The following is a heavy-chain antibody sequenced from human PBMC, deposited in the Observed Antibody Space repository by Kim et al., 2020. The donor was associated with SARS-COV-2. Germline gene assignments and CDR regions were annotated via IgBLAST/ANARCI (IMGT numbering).Heavy chain of an antibody. D-gene: IGHD2-15*01. CDR3: AREGYCSGGSCLNWFDP. V-gene: IGHV1-69*13. J-gene: IGHJ5*02. CDR1: GGTFSSYA. CDR2: IIPIFGTA. Sequence: SVKVSCKASGGTFSSYAISWVRQAPGQGLEWMGGIIPIFGTANYAQKFQGRVTITADESTSTAYMELSSLRSEDTAVYYCAREGYCSGGSCLNWFDPWGQGTLVTVSS.